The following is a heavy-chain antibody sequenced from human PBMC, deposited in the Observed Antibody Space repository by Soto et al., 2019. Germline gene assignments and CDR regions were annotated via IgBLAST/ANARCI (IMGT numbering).Heavy chain of an antibody. CDR1: GGTFSSYA. CDR2: IIPIFGTA. Sequence: SVKVSCKASGGTFSSYAISWVRQAPGQGLEWMGGIIPIFGTANYAQKFRGRVTITADESTSTAYMELSSLRSEDTAVYYCAREALYYYDSSGYFDYWGQGTLVTVSS. D-gene: IGHD3-22*01. V-gene: IGHV1-69*13. CDR3: AREALYYYDSSGYFDY. J-gene: IGHJ4*02.